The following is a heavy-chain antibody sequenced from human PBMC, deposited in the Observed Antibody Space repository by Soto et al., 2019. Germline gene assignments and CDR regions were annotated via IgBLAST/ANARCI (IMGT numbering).Heavy chain of an antibody. J-gene: IGHJ3*02. D-gene: IGHD6-19*01. CDR1: GFTFSSYA. V-gene: IGHV3-30-3*01. Sequence: QVQLVESGGGVVQPGRSLRLSCAASGFTFSSYAMHWVRQAPGKGLEWVAVISYDGSNKYYADSVKGRFTISRDNSKNTLYLQMNSLRAEETAVYYCARTQWLAKDAFDSWGQGTIVTVSS. CDR2: ISYDGSNK. CDR3: ARTQWLAKDAFDS.